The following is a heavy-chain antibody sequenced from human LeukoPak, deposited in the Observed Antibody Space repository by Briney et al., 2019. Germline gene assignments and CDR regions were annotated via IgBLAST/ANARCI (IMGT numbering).Heavy chain of an antibody. J-gene: IGHJ4*02. V-gene: IGHV3-9*01. CDR1: GFTFDDYA. Sequence: GGSLRLSCAASGFTFDDYAMHWVRQAPGKGLEWVSGISWNSGSIGYADSVKGRFTISRDNAKNSLYLQMNSLRAEDTALYYCAKSIHPHIAVAGDLDYWGQGTLVTVSS. CDR3: AKSIHPHIAVAGDLDY. CDR2: ISWNSGSI. D-gene: IGHD6-19*01.